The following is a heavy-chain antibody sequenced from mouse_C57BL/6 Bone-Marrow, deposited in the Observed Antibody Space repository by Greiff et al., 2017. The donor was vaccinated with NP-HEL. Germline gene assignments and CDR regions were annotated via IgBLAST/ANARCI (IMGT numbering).Heavy chain of an antibody. CDR1: GYSITSGYY. CDR3: ARYGAY. V-gene: IGHV3-6*01. J-gene: IGHJ3*01. D-gene: IGHD1-1*02. Sequence: EVQLQQSGPGLVKPSQSLSLTCSVTGYSITSGYYWNWIRQFPGNKLEWMGYISYDGSNNYNPSLKNRISITRDTSKNQFFLKLNSVTTEDTATYYCARYGAYWGQGTLVTVSA. CDR2: ISYDGSN.